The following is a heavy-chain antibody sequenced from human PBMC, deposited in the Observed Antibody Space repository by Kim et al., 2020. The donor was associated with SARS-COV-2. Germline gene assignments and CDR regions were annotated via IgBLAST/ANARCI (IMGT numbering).Heavy chain of an antibody. J-gene: IGHJ4*02. V-gene: IGHV3-21*01. Sequence: SVKGRFTISRDNAKNSLYLQMNSLRAEDTAVYYCARATYYYDSSGYPPDYWGQGTLVTVSS. CDR3: ARATYYYDSSGYPPDY. D-gene: IGHD3-22*01.